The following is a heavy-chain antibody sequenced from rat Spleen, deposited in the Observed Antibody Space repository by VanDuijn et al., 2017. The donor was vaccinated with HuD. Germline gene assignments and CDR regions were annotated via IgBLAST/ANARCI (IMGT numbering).Heavy chain of an antibody. CDR2: IWGNGNT. CDR3: ARADVAGLSTDGI. V-gene: IGHV2-13*01. J-gene: IGHJ2*01. CDR1: GFSLSNYG. D-gene: IGHD1-2*01. Sequence: QVQLKESGPGLVLPSQTLSLTCTVSGFSLSNYGVIWVRQPPGKGLEWMGVIWGNGNTNYNSVLKSRLSISRDTSKSQIYLKMNSLQTEDTATYFCARADVAGLSTDGIWGQGIMVTVSS.